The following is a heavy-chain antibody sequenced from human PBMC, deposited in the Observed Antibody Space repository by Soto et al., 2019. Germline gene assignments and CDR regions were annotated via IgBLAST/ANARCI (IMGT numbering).Heavy chain of an antibody. CDR2: IRSKAYGGTT. J-gene: IGHJ4*02. Sequence: GGSLRLSCTASGFTFGDYAMSWFRQAPGKGLEWVGFIRSKAYGGTTEYAASVKGRFTISRDDSKSIAYLQMNSLKTEDTAVYYCTRDRRPHGSGSVTDYWGQGTLVTVSS. CDR3: TRDRRPHGSGSVTDY. CDR1: GFTFGDYA. V-gene: IGHV3-49*03. D-gene: IGHD3-10*01.